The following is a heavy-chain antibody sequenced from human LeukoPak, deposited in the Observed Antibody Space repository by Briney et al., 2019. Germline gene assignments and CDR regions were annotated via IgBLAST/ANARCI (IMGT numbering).Heavy chain of an antibody. CDR2: ISSSSSSYI. CDR3: ARGFDPWSLHNWFDP. V-gene: IGHV3-21*01. D-gene: IGHD3-9*01. Sequence: GGSLRLPCAASGFTFSSYSMNWVRQAPGKGLEWVSSISSSSSSYIYYADSVKGRFTISRDNAKNSLYLKMNSLRAEDTAVYYCARGFDPWSLHNWFDPWGQGTLVTVSS. J-gene: IGHJ5*02. CDR1: GFTFSSYS.